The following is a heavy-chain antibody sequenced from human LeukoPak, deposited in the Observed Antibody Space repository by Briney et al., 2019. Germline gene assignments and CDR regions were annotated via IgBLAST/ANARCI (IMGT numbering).Heavy chain of an antibody. CDR3: ARDGRGEFDP. D-gene: IGHD3-10*01. Sequence: SETLSLTCTVSGGSISSYYWSWIRQPPGKGLEWIGYIYYSGSTNYNPSLKSRVTISVDTSKNQFSLKLSSVTAADTAVYHCARDGRGEFDPWGQGTLVTVSS. J-gene: IGHJ5*02. CDR2: IYYSGST. CDR1: GGSISSYY. V-gene: IGHV4-59*01.